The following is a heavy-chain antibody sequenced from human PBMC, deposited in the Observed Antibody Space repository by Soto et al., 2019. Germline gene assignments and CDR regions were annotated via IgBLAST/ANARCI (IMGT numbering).Heavy chain of an antibody. CDR1: GFICSSYD. CDR3: AKATATGGGAFEI. Sequence: GGSLRLSCAASGFICSSYDMSWVRQAPGKGLEWVSTILVGGSTHYEDSGKGRFTISRDTSKNTVYLQMNSLTAGDTAVYYCAKATATGGGAFEICGQGTMVTV. V-gene: IGHV3-23*01. D-gene: IGHD2-8*02. J-gene: IGHJ3*02. CDR2: ILVGGST.